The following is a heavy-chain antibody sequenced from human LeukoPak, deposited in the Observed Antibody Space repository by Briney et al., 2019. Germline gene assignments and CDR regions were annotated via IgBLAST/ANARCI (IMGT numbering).Heavy chain of an antibody. V-gene: IGHV4-59*01. D-gene: IGHD6-13*01. CDR3: ARAEYSSSWYGFDY. J-gene: IGHJ4*02. CDR1: GGCISSYY. Sequence: SETLSLTCTVSGGCISSYYWSWIRQPPGKGLEWIRYIYYSESTNYNPSLKSRVTISVDTSKNQFSLKLSSVTAADTAVYYCARAEYSSSWYGFDYWGQGTLVTVSS. CDR2: IYYSEST.